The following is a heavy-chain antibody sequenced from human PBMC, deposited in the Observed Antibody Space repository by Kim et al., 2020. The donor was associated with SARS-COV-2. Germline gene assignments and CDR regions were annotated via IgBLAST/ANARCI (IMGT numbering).Heavy chain of an antibody. J-gene: IGHJ4*02. D-gene: IGHD2-2*02. Sequence: GGSLRLSCAASGFTFSSYGMHWVRQAPGKGLEWVAVISYDGSNKYYADSVKGRFTISRDNSKNTLYLQMNSLRAEDTAVYYCAKCSSTSCYREYYFDYWGQGTLVTVSS. CDR2: ISYDGSNK. CDR1: GFTFSSYG. V-gene: IGHV3-30*18. CDR3: AKCSSTSCYREYYFDY.